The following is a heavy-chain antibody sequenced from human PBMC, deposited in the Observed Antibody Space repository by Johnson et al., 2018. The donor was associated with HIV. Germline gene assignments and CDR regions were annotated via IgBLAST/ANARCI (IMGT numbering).Heavy chain of an antibody. J-gene: IGHJ3*02. CDR1: GFTFSSYA. CDR3: ARGYFYDSSGSDDAFDI. V-gene: IGHV3-30-3*01. D-gene: IGHD3-22*01. CDR2: ILYDGSNK. Sequence: QVQLVESGGGVVQPGRSLRLSCAASGFTFSSYAMHWVRQAPGKGLEWVAVILYDGSNKYYADSVKGRFTISRDNSKNTLSLQMNSLRPEDTAVYYCARGYFYDSSGSDDAFDIWGQGTMVTVSS.